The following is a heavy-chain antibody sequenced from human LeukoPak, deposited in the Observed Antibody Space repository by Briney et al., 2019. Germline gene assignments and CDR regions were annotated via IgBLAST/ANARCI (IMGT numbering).Heavy chain of an antibody. CDR3: ARDRGDYGDSRTFDY. J-gene: IGHJ4*02. CDR2: INPNSGGT. Sequence: ASVEVSCKASGYTFTGYYTHWVRQAPVQGLEWMGWINPNSGGTNYAQKFQGRVTMTRDTSISTAYMELSRLRSDDTAVYYCARDRGDYGDSRTFDYWGQGTLVTVSS. CDR1: GYTFTGYY. V-gene: IGHV1-2*02. D-gene: IGHD4-17*01.